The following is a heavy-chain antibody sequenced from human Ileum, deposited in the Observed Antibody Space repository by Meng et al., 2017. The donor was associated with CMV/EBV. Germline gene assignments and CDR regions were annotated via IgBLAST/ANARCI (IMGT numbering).Heavy chain of an antibody. J-gene: IGHJ5*02. D-gene: IGHD2-2*01. V-gene: IGHV3-74*01. CDR2: INSDGSTT. Sequence: GESLRLSCAASGFTFNSYWMHWVRQAPGKGLVWVSRINSDGSTTNYADSVKGRFTISRDNAKNTLYLQMNSLRAEDTAVYYCVREQRGYCTSTSCPSRWFDPWGQGTLVTVSS. CDR3: VREQRGYCTSTSCPSRWFDP. CDR1: GFTFNSYW.